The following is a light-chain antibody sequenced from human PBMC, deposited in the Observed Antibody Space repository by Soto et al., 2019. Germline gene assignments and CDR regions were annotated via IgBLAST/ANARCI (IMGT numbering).Light chain of an antibody. Sequence: EIVLTQSPATLSLSPGERATLSCRASQSVSSSLAWYQQKPGQAPRLLIYDASNRATGIPARFSSSGSGTDFTLTISSLEPEDFAVYYCQQRSNWPRTFGQGTKLEIK. CDR1: QSVSSS. J-gene: IGKJ2*01. V-gene: IGKV3-11*01. CDR3: QQRSNWPRT. CDR2: DAS.